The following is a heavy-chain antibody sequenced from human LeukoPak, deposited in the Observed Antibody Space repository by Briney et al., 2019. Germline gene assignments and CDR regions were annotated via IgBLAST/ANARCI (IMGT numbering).Heavy chain of an antibody. Sequence: SETLSLTCTVSGGSLSSYFWSWIRQPAGKGLEWIGRIYPSGSTNYSPSLKSRVTMSLDTSKNQFSLKLSSVTAADTAVYYCARAAAFYYDSSGYYTSPYYYGMDVWGQGTTVAVSS. D-gene: IGHD3-22*01. CDR1: GGSLSSYF. J-gene: IGHJ6*02. CDR3: ARAAAFYYDSSGYYTSPYYYGMDV. V-gene: IGHV4-4*07. CDR2: IYPSGST.